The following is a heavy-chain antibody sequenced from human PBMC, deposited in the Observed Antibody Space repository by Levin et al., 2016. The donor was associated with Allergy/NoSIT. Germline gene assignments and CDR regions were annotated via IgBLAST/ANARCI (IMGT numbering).Heavy chain of an antibody. Sequence: WIRQPPGKGLEWVAVISYDGSNKYYADSVKGRFTISRDNSKNTLYLQMNSLRAEDTAVYYCARDLSADYGMDVWGQGTTVTVSS. CDR2: ISYDGSNK. CDR3: ARDLSADYGMDV. V-gene: IGHV3-30-3*01. J-gene: IGHJ6*02. D-gene: IGHD2/OR15-2a*01.